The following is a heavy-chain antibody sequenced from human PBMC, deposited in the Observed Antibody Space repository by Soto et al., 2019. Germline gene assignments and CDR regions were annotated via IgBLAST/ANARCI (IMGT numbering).Heavy chain of an antibody. CDR2: ISGSGGST. D-gene: IGHD6-13*01. V-gene: IGHV3-23*01. Sequence: PGGSLRLSCAASGFTFSSYAMSWVRQAPGKGLEWVSAISGSGGSTYYADSVKGRFTISRDNSKNTLYLQMNGLRAEDTAVYYCAKDTRSSWSVNPHDNWGQGTLVTVSS. CDR3: AKDTRSSWSVNPHDN. CDR1: GFTFSSYA. J-gene: IGHJ4*02.